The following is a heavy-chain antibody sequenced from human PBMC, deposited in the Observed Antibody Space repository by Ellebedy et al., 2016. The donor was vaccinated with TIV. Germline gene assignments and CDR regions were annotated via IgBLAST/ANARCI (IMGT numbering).Heavy chain of an antibody. D-gene: IGHD2-2*01. CDR1: GFTFSSYS. J-gene: IGHJ6*02. Sequence: GGSLRLXXAASGFTFSSYSMNWVRQAPGKGLEWVSTISSSGDSTSYADSVRGRFTISRDNSKNTLYPQMNSLRAEDTAGYYCAKDQASSPAADYYYGLDVWGQGTTVTVSS. V-gene: IGHV3-23*01. CDR3: AKDQASSPAADYYYGLDV. CDR2: ISSSGDST.